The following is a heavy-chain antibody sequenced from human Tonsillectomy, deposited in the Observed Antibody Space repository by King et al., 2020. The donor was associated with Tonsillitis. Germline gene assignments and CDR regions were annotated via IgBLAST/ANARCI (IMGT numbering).Heavy chain of an antibody. CDR3: ARAQGTRVENCYYYGIDV. V-gene: IGHV1-18*04. D-gene: IGHD5-24*01. Sequence: VQLVESGAEVKKPGASVKVSCKASGYMLTSYGISWVRQAPGQGLEWMGWISAYNGNTKYAQKLQGRVIMTTDTSTSTACMELRSLRSDDTAVYYCARAQGTRVENCYYYGIDVWGQGTTVTVSS. CDR2: ISAYNGNT. J-gene: IGHJ6*02. CDR1: GYMLTSYG.